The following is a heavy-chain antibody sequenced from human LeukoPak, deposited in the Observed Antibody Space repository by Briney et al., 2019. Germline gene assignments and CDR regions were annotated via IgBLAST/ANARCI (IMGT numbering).Heavy chain of an antibody. V-gene: IGHV3-23*01. CDR3: AKHHVWGSYRFDP. Sequence: GGSLRLSCAASGFTFSSYAVSWVRQPPGEGLEWVSAISGSGETSYYADSVKGRFTISKDNSKNTLFLQMNSLRAEDAAVYYCAKHHVWGSYRFDPWGQGTLVTVPS. J-gene: IGHJ5*02. D-gene: IGHD3-16*02. CDR2: ISGSGETS. CDR1: GFTFSSYA.